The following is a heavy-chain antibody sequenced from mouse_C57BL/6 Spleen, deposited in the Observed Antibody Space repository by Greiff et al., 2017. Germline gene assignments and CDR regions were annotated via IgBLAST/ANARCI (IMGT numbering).Heavy chain of an antibody. CDR2: IHPSASDT. CDR1: GYTFTSYW. J-gene: IGHJ3*01. Sequence: VQLQQPGAELVKPGASVKVSCKASGYTFTSYWMHWVKQRPGQGLEWIGRIHPSASDTNYNQKFKGKATLTVDKSSSTAYMQLSSLTSEDSAVYYCAIDPHYYGSSYPFAYWGQGTLVTVSA. V-gene: IGHV1-74*01. D-gene: IGHD1-1*01. CDR3: AIDPHYYGSSYPFAY.